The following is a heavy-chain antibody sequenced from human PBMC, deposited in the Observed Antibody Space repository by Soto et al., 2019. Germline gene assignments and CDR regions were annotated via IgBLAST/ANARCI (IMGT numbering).Heavy chain of an antibody. CDR2: IYYSGST. D-gene: IGHD3-10*01. CDR1: GVSISSYY. V-gene: IGHV4-59*01. CDR3: ARSAVRGVIKNFDY. J-gene: IGHJ4*02. Sequence: SETLSLTCTVSGVSISSYYWSWIRQPPGKGLEWIGYIYYSGSTNYNPSLKSRVTISVDTSKNQFSLKLSSVTAADTAVYYCARSAVRGVIKNFDYWGQGTLVTVSS.